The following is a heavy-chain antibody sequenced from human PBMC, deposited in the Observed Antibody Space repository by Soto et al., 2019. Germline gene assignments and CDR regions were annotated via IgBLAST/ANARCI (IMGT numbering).Heavy chain of an antibody. CDR2: IYPGDSET. V-gene: IGHV5-51*01. Sequence: PEESLTISCQVSGYSFTSYWIGWVRQMPGKGLEWMGIIYPGDSETRYSPSFEGQVTFSVDKSTSTAYLQWSSLKASDTAMYYCARLGTMAEPDGWGQGTLVTVSS. D-gene: IGHD1-7*01. CDR3: ARLGTMAEPDG. CDR1: GYSFTSYW. J-gene: IGHJ4*02.